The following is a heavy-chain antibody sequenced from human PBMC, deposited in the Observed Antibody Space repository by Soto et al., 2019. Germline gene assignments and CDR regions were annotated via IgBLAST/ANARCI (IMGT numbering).Heavy chain of an antibody. J-gene: IGHJ4*02. CDR2: IWYDGSNK. CDR3: ARDQSSNSDFWSRTFDL. Sequence: QVQLVESGGGVVQPGRSLRLSCAASGFTFSTYGMHWVRQAPGKGMEWVAVIWYDGSNKYHADSAKGRFTISRDNSKNTLYLEMNSLRAEDTAVYYCARDQSSNSDFWSRTFDLRGQGTLVTVSS. D-gene: IGHD3-3*01. CDR1: GFTFSTYG. V-gene: IGHV3-33*01.